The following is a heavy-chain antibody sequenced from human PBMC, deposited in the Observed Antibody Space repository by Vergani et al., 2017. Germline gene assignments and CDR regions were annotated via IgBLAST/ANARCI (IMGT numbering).Heavy chain of an antibody. Sequence: QVQLQESGPGLVKPSETLSLTCTVSGGPISSYYWSWIRQPPGKGREWIGYIYYSGSTNYNPSLKSRGTISVDTSKNQFSLKLSSVTAADTAVYYCAKSSIAVAGMGLLDWGQGTLVTVSS. V-gene: IGHV4-59*01. CDR1: GGPISSYY. D-gene: IGHD6-19*01. CDR2: IYYSGST. J-gene: IGHJ4*02. CDR3: AKSSIAVAGMGLLD.